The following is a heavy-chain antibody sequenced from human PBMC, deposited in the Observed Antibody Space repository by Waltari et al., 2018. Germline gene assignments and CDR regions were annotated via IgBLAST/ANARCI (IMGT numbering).Heavy chain of an antibody. CDR3: ARDGEFGESFFDY. CDR2: IYTSGST. CDR1: GGSISSGDYY. Sequence: QVQLQESGPGLVKPSQTLSLTCTVSGGSISSGDYYWSWIRQPPGKGLEWIGRIYTSGSTNYNPSLKSRVTISVDTSKNQFALKLSSVTAADTAVYYCARDGEFGESFFDYWGQGTLVTVSS. D-gene: IGHD3-10*01. V-gene: IGHV4-61*02. J-gene: IGHJ4*02.